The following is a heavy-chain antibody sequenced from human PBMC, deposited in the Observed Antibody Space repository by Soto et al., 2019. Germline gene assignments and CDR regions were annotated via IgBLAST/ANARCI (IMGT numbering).Heavy chain of an antibody. J-gene: IGHJ4*02. D-gene: IGHD4-17*01. CDR2: ISSSSSYI. V-gene: IGHV3-21*01. Sequence: EVQLVESGGGLVKSGGSLRLSCAASGFTFSSYSMNWVRQAPGKGLEWVSSISSSSSYIYYADSVKGRFTISRDNAKNSLYLQMNSLRAEDTAVYYCARGRGYGDYYFGYWGQGTLVTVSS. CDR1: GFTFSSYS. CDR3: ARGRGYGDYYFGY.